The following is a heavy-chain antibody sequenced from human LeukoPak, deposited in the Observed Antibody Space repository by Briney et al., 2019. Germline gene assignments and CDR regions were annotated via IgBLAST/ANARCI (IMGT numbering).Heavy chain of an antibody. Sequence: SETLSLTCTVSGGSISSGSYYWSWIRQPAGKGLEWIGRIYTSGSTNYNPSLKSRVTMSVDTSKNQFSLKLSSVTAADTAVYYCARRRYFDDFQHWGQGTLVTVSS. D-gene: IGHD3-9*01. J-gene: IGHJ1*01. CDR3: ARRRYFDDFQH. V-gene: IGHV4-61*02. CDR1: GGSISSGSYY. CDR2: IYTSGST.